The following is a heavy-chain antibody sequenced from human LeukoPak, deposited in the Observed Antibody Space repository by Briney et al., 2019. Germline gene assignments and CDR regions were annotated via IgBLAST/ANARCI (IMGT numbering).Heavy chain of an antibody. Sequence: GASVKVSCKASGYTFTGYYMHWVRQAPGQGLEWMGWINPNSGGTNYAQKFQGRVTMTRDTSISTAYMELSRLRSEDTAVYYCATSRGRDVDTAMVFDYWGQGTLVTVSS. J-gene: IGHJ4*02. CDR2: INPNSGGT. D-gene: IGHD5-18*01. CDR3: ATSRGRDVDTAMVFDY. CDR1: GYTFTGYY. V-gene: IGHV1-2*02.